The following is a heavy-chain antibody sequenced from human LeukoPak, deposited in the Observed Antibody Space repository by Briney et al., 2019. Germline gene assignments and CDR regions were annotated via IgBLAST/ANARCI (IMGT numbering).Heavy chain of an antibody. CDR1: GGSFSGYY. D-gene: IGHD6-19*01. V-gene: IGHV4-34*01. CDR3: ARQVADTLYYYYYHMDV. CDR2: INHSGST. Sequence: SETLSLTCVVYGGSFSGYYWSWIRQPPGKGLEWIGEINHSGSTNFNPSLKSRVTISVDTSKNQFSLKLSSVTAADTAVYYCARQVADTLYYYYYHMDVWDKGTTVTVSS. J-gene: IGHJ6*03.